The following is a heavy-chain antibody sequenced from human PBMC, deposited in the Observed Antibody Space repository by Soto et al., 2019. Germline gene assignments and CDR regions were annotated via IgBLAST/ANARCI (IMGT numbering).Heavy chain of an antibody. J-gene: IGHJ6*03. CDR3: ARFMAAPAGFYYYDYMDV. V-gene: IGHV4-34*01. D-gene: IGHD3-9*01. Sequence: SETLSLSCAVYGGSFSGYYWSGIRQPPGKGLEWIGEINHSGSTNYNPSLKSRVTISVDTSKNQFSLKLSSVTAADTAVYYCARFMAAPAGFYYYDYMDVWGKGTTVTVSS. CDR1: GGSFSGYY. CDR2: INHSGST.